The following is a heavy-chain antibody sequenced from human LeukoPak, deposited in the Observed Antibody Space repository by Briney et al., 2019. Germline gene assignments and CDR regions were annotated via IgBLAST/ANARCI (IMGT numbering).Heavy chain of an antibody. CDR1: TYTFTDNS. J-gene: IGHJ4*02. D-gene: IGHD3-10*01. Sequence: GASVKVSCKASTYTFTDNSIHWVRQAPGQGPQWMGWINPNSGDTHYARNFQDRVTMTRDTSVSTAYMELTGLRSDDTAMYYCARENSFGSGSYIFDSWGQGTLVTVSS. CDR3: ARENSFGSGSYIFDS. V-gene: IGHV1-2*02. CDR2: INPNSGDT.